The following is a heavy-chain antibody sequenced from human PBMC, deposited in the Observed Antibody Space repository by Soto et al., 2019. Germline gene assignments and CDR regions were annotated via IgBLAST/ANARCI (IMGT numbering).Heavy chain of an antibody. CDR3: ARDGGGGSARNPRRCDY. J-gene: IGHJ4*02. Sequence: EVQLVESGGDLVQPGGSLRLSCAASGFTFTTYSMNWVRQAPGKGLEWISYISSINTIIYYADSVRGRFTISRDDANNSLSLQMNILRDEDTAVYYCARDGGGGSARNPRRCDYWGQGTLVTVSS. CDR2: ISSINTII. V-gene: IGHV3-48*02. D-gene: IGHD5-12*01. CDR1: GFTFTTYS.